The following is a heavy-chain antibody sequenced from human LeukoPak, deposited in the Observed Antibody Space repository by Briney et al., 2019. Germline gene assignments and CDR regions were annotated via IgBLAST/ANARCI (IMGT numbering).Heavy chain of an antibody. CDR3: ARGPTISETGYFNY. V-gene: IGHV4-34*01. CDR1: GGSFSTYY. Sequence: SETLSLTCAVYGGSFSTYYWSWIRQSPGKGLEWIAEINHRGDTNYNPSVKSRVTISVDTSKNQFSLKVRSLTAADTAVYYCARGPTISETGYFNYWGQGTLVTVSS. CDR2: INHRGDT. J-gene: IGHJ4*02. D-gene: IGHD7-27*01.